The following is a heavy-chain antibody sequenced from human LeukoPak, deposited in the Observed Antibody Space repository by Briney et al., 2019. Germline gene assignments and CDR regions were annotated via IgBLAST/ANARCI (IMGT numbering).Heavy chain of an antibody. CDR3: AKANSRSLWSWDYLSDY. D-gene: IGHD3-10*01. CDR1: GFTFDDYA. J-gene: IGHJ4*02. V-gene: IGHV3-9*01. CDR2: ISWNSGYI. Sequence: PGRSLRLSCEASGFTFDDYAMHWVRHAPGKGLEWVSGISWNSGYIGYADSVKGRFTISRDNSKNTLYLQMNSLRAEDTAVYYCAKANSRSLWSWDYLSDYWGQGTLVTVSS.